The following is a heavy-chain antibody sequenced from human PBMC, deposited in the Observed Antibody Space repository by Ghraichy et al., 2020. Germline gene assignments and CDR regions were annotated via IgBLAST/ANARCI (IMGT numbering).Heavy chain of an antibody. CDR3: ARQYIRNWYPSPAFDY. V-gene: IGHV4-39*01. CDR2: IYYTGTT. Sequence: GSLRLSCTVSGGSTRSSSHYWGWIRQPPGEGLEWIGSIYYTGTTHYNPSIQSRVTISVDTSKSQFSLKLSSVTAADTAVYYCARQYIRNWYPSPAFDYWGQGTLVTVSS. CDR1: GGSTRSSSHY. J-gene: IGHJ4*02. D-gene: IGHD6-13*01.